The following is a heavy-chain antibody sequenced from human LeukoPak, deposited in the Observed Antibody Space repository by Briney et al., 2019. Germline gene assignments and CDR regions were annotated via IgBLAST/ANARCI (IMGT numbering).Heavy chain of an antibody. Sequence: GRSLRLSCTASGFTLSSYAIHWVRQAPGKGLEWVSVIYLDGSKIYYADSVKGRFTLSRDNSKNTLYLQMNSLIAEDTAVYYCVRDDSGSVIRGVFHYWGQGALVTVSS. D-gene: IGHD3-10*01. V-gene: IGHV3-33*01. CDR2: IYLDGSKI. J-gene: IGHJ4*02. CDR1: GFTLSSYA. CDR3: VRDDSGSVIRGVFHY.